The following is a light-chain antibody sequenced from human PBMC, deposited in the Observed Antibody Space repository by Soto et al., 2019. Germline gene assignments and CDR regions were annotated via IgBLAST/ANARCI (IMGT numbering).Light chain of an antibody. CDR3: QQYDKWPPFT. CDR2: DAS. CDR1: QSVGSK. V-gene: IGKV3-15*01. Sequence: EIVMTQSPATLSVSPGERASLSCRASQSVGSKLAWYQHKPGQAPRLLIYDASTRATGFPARFSGSGSGTEFTLTISSLQPEDFAVYYCQQYDKWPPFTFGPGTKGDIK. J-gene: IGKJ3*01.